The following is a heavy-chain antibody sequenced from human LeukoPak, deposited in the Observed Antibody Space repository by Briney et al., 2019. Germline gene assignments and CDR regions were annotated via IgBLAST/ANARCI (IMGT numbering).Heavy chain of an antibody. D-gene: IGHD6-13*01. J-gene: IGHJ5*02. CDR2: INPTSGGT. V-gene: IGHV1-2*02. Sequence: ASVKVSCKASGYTFTSYGISWVRQAPGQGLEWMGWINPTSGGTHYAQKFQGRVTMTRDTSISTAYIELSRLTSDDTAVYYCAREGIAEPDTNWFDPWGQGTLVTVSS. CDR1: GYTFTSYG. CDR3: AREGIAEPDTNWFDP.